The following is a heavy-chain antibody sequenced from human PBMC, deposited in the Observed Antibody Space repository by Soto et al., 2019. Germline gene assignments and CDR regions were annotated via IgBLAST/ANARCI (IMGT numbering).Heavy chain of an antibody. V-gene: IGHV4-34*01. CDR3: ARGRLVASSLVLRGFGP. D-gene: IGHD5-12*01. CDR1: GGSFSGYY. CDR2: INHSGST. Sequence: QVQLQQWGAGLLKPSETLSLTCAVYGGSFSGYYWSWIRQPPGKGLEWIGEINHSGSTNYNPSLKSLVTIAVDTSKNQFSLKRSHGTAADTAVYYCARGRLVASSLVLRGFGPWGQGTLVTVSS. J-gene: IGHJ5*02.